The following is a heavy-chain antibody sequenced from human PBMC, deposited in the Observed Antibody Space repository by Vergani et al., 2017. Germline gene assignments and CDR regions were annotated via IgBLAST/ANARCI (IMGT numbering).Heavy chain of an antibody. D-gene: IGHD5-12*01. CDR3: ARVRMSGYLLSYYYYYYMDV. J-gene: IGHJ6*03. CDR2: IKQDGSEK. V-gene: IGHV3-7*03. Sequence: EVQLVESGGGLVQPGRSLRLSCAASGFTFDDYAMHWVRQAPGKGLEWVANIKQDGSEKYYVDSGKGRFTISRGNDKNSLYLQMNSLRAEDTAVYYCARVRMSGYLLSYYYYYYMDVWGKGTTVTVSS. CDR1: GFTFDDYA.